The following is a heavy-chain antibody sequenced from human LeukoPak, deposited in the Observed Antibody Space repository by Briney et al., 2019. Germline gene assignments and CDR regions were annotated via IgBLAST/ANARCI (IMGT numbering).Heavy chain of an antibody. Sequence: SETLSLTCTVSGGSISSYYWSWIRQPPEKGLEWIGYIYYTGSTNNTSLKSRVTMSVDTSKNQFSLKLSSVTAADTAVYYCARGTKLGINYWGQGTLVTVSS. CDR1: GGSISSYY. CDR2: IYYTGST. J-gene: IGHJ4*02. D-gene: IGHD7-27*01. V-gene: IGHV4-59*12. CDR3: ARGTKLGINY.